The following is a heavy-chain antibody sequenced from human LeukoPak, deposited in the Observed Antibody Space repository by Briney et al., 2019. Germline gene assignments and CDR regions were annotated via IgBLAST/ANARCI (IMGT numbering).Heavy chain of an antibody. CDR3: ARGAWCSGGSCYSELNYYYYMDV. D-gene: IGHD2-15*01. Sequence: SVKVSCKASGGTFSSYAISWVRQAPGQGLEWMGGIIPISGTANYAQKFQGRVTITTDESTSTAYMELSSLRSEDTAVYYCARGAWCSGGSCYSELNYYYYMDVWGKGTTVTVSS. CDR2: IIPISGTA. CDR1: GGTFSSYA. V-gene: IGHV1-69*05. J-gene: IGHJ6*03.